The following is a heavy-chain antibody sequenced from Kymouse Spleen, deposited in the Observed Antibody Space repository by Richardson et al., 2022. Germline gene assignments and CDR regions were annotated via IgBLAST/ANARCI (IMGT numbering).Heavy chain of an antibody. D-gene: IGHD6-13*01. J-gene: IGHJ4*02. CDR3: ARGQDRGQLVREGFDY. CDR2: INHSGST. CDR1: GGSFSGYY. V-gene: IGHV4-34*01. Sequence: QVQLQQWGAGLLKPSETLSLTCAVYGGSFSGYYWSWIRQPPGKGLEWIGEINHSGSTNYNPSLKSRVTISVDTSKNQFSLKLSSVTAADTAVYYCARGQDRGQLVREGFDYWGQGTLVTVSS.